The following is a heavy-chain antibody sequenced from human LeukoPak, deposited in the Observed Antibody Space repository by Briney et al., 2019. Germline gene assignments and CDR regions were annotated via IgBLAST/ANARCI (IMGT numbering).Heavy chain of an antibody. CDR1: GFTFSSYG. Sequence: GGSLRLSCAASGFTFSSYGMHWVRQAPGKGLEWVAVIWYDGSNKYYADSVKGRFTISRDNSKNTLYLQMNSLRAEDTAVYYCARGSVGYDFWSGYPEYYFDYWGQGTLVTVSS. J-gene: IGHJ4*02. CDR3: ARGSVGYDFWSGYPEYYFDY. V-gene: IGHV3-33*01. CDR2: IWYDGSNK. D-gene: IGHD3-3*01.